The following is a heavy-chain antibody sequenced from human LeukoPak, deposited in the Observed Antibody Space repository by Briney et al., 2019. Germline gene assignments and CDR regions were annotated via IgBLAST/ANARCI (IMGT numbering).Heavy chain of an antibody. CDR1: GYTFTSYY. D-gene: IGHD3-22*01. CDR2: INTNTGNP. J-gene: IGHJ4*02. Sequence: ASVKVSCKASGYTFTSYYMHWVRQAPGQGLEWMGWINTNTGNPTYAQGFTGRFVFSLDTSVSTAYLQISSLKAEDTAVYYCARENRAYDSSGYYYKNWGQGTLVTVSS. V-gene: IGHV7-4-1*02. CDR3: ARENRAYDSSGYYYKN.